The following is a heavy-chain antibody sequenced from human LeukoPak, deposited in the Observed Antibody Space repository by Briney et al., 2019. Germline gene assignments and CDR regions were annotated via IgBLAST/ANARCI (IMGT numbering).Heavy chain of an antibody. V-gene: IGHV3-30*04. J-gene: IGHJ4*02. CDR1: GFTFSSYA. CDR3: AKATGNLGN. D-gene: IGHD1-1*01. CDR2: ISYDGSNK. Sequence: PGRSLRLSCAASGFTFSSYAMHWVRQAPGKGLEWVAVISYDGSNKYYADSVKGRFTISRDNPKNTLYLQMNSLTAEDTAIYYCAKATGNLGNWGQGTLVTVSS.